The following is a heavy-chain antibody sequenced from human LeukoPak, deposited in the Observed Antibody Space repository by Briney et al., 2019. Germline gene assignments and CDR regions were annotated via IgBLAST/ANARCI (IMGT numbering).Heavy chain of an antibody. CDR1: GYTFTSYG. Sequence: GASVKVSCKASGYTFTSYGISWVRQAPGQGLEWMGWISAYNGNTNYAQKLQGRVTMTTDTSTSTAYMELRSLRSDDTAVYYCASLNCSTSCYSPYYYYGMDAWGQGTTVTVSS. D-gene: IGHD2-2*01. V-gene: IGHV1-18*01. CDR3: ASLNCSTSCYSPYYYYGMDA. CDR2: ISAYNGNT. J-gene: IGHJ6*02.